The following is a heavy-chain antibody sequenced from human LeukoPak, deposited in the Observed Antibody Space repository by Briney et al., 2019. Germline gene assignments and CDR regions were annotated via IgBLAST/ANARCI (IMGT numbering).Heavy chain of an antibody. CDR2: INPNSGGT. Sequence: ASVKVSCKASGYTFTGYYMHWVRQAPGQGLEWMGWINPNSGGTNYAQKFQGRVTMTRDTSISTAYMQLSRLRSDDTAVYYCARDGITMVRVPKGGSSYWGQGTLVTVSS. D-gene: IGHD3-10*01. CDR1: GYTFTGYY. J-gene: IGHJ4*02. CDR3: ARDGITMVRVPKGGSSY. V-gene: IGHV1-2*02.